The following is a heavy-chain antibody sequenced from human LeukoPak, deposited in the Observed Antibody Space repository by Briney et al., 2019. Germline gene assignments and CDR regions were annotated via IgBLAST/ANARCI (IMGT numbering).Heavy chain of an antibody. CDR1: GYTFTSYG. D-gene: IGHD6-19*01. CDR3: ARDPDGVAVAGTLDDY. CDR2: ISAYNGNT. Sequence: ASVKVSCKASGYTFTSYGISWVRQAPGQGLEWMGWISAYNGNTNYAQKLQGRVTMTTDTSTSTAYMELWSLRSDDTAVYYCARDPDGVAVAGTLDDYWGQGTLVTVSS. J-gene: IGHJ4*02. V-gene: IGHV1-18*01.